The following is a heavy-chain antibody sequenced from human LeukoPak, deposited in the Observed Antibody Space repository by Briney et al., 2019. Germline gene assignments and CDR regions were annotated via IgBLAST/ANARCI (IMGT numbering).Heavy chain of an antibody. D-gene: IGHD3-16*02. CDR3: ARVSALMITFGGVIVGYFDY. J-gene: IGHJ4*02. V-gene: IGHV1-18*01. CDR1: GYTFTSYG. Sequence: GASVKVSCKASGYTFTSYGISWVRQAPGQGLEWMGWISAYNGNTNYAQKLQGRVTMTTDTSTSTAYMELRSLRSDDTAVYYCARVSALMITFGGVIVGYFDYWGQGTLVTVSS. CDR2: ISAYNGNT.